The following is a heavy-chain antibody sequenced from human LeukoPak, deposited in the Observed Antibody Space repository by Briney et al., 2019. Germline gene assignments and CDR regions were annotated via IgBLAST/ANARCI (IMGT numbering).Heavy chain of an antibody. Sequence: GGSLRLSCAASGFTFSIYWMSWVRQAPGKGLEWVANIKQDGSEKYYVDSVKGRFTISRDNAKNPLYLQMNSLRAEDTAVYYCARDKEQLVPDYWGQGTLVTVSS. CDR2: IKQDGSEK. CDR3: ARDKEQLVPDY. CDR1: GFTFSIYW. J-gene: IGHJ4*02. V-gene: IGHV3-7*01. D-gene: IGHD6-6*01.